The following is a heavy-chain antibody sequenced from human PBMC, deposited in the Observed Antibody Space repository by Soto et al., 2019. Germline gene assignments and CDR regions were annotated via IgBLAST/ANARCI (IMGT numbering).Heavy chain of an antibody. D-gene: IGHD6-13*01. J-gene: IGHJ4*02. CDR2: ISYDGSIQ. V-gene: IGHV3-30*03. CDR1: GFTFSSYG. CDR3: ATEIRAYRSSWSFDY. Sequence: QVQLVESGGGVVQPGRSLRLSCAASGFTFSSYGMHWVRQAPGEGLEWVVVISYDGSIQYYTDSAKGRFTISRDNSKSTLYLQMNSLRAEDTAVYYCATEIRAYRSSWSFDYWGQGTLVTVSS.